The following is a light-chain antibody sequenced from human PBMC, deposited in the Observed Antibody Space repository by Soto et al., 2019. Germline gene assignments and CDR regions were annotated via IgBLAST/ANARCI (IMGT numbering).Light chain of an antibody. Sequence: NFMLTQPHSVSESPGKTVTISCTRSSGGIASNYVQWYQQRPGSAPTTVIYKNNQRPSGVPARFSGSTDGSSNSASLTISGLQIEDEADYYCQSYDTTTVVFGGGTNLTVL. V-gene: IGLV6-57*04. CDR2: KNN. CDR3: QSYDTTTVV. J-gene: IGLJ2*01. CDR1: SGGIASNY.